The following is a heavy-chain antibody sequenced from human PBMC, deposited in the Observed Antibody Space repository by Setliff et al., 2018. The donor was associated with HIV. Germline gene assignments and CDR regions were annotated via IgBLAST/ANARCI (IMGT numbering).Heavy chain of an antibody. D-gene: IGHD2-15*01. V-gene: IGHV4-59*12. CDR2: IYYSGST. CDR1: GGSISTYY. J-gene: IGHJ5*02. Sequence: SETLSLTCTVSGGSISTYYRSWIRQPPGKGLEWIGYIYYSGSTNYKPSLKSRVTISQDKSRNQFSLKLTSVTAADTAIYYCARGVGIGGNWFDPWGQGIMVTVSS. CDR3: ARGVGIGGNWFDP.